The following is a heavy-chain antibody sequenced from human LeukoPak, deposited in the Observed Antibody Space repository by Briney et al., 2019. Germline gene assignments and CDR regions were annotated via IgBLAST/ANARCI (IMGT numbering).Heavy chain of an antibody. J-gene: IGHJ5*02. CDR1: GGSFSGYY. CDR3: ARTLYSINWFDP. Sequence: SETLSLTCAVYGGSFSGYYWSWIRQPPGKGLEWTGEINHSGSTNYNPSLKSRVTISVNTSKNQFSLKLSSVTAADTAVYYCARTLYSINWFDPWGQGTLVTVSS. D-gene: IGHD2-15*01. V-gene: IGHV4-34*01. CDR2: INHSGST.